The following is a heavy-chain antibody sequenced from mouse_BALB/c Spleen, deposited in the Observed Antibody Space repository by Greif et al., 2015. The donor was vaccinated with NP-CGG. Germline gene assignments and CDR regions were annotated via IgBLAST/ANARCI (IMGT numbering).Heavy chain of an antibody. Sequence: EVQLQQSGTVLARPGASVKMSCKASGYTFTSYWMRWVKQRPGQGLEWIGAIYPGNSDTSYNQKFKGKAKLTAVTSTSTAYMELSSLTNEDSAVYYCTSDGYPLDWYFDVWGAGTTVTVSS. V-gene: IGHV1-5*01. CDR1: GYTFTSYW. CDR2: IYPGNSDT. CDR3: TSDGYPLDWYFDV. J-gene: IGHJ1*01. D-gene: IGHD2-3*01.